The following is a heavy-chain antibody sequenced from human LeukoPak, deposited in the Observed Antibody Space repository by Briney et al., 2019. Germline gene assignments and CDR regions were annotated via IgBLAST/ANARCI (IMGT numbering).Heavy chain of an antibody. Sequence: ASVKVSCKASGYTFIGYYVHWVRQAPGQGLEWMGWINPQSAVTNYAQKFQGRVTMTRDTSISTVYMELTRLRSDDTALYYCARGGYCSGGSCYAYYWFDPWGQGTLVTVSS. CDR2: INPQSAVT. V-gene: IGHV1-2*02. J-gene: IGHJ5*02. D-gene: IGHD2-15*01. CDR1: GYTFIGYY. CDR3: ARGGYCSGGSCYAYYWFDP.